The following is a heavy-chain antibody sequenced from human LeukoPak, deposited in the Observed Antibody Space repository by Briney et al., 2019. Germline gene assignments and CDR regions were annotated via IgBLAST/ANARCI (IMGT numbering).Heavy chain of an antibody. Sequence: GGSLRLSCAASGFTFSSYDMIWVRQAPGKGLEWVSTITGSGSSIYYADSVKGRFTISRDNSKNTLYLQMNSLRDEDTAVYHCAKDGGSSWYLDYWGQGTLVTVSS. CDR3: AKDGGSSWYLDY. D-gene: IGHD6-13*01. CDR2: ITGSGSSI. CDR1: GFTFSSYD. J-gene: IGHJ4*02. V-gene: IGHV3-23*01.